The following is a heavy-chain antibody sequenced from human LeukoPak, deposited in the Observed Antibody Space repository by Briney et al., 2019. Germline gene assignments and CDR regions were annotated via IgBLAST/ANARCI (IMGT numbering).Heavy chain of an antibody. CDR3: ARVIGSYGDSAY. CDR1: GFTFSSFS. Sequence: GGSLRLSCAASGFTFSSFSMNWVCQAPGKGLEWLSYISSTSSAIYYADSLKGRFTISRDNAKNSLYLQMNSLRAEDTAVYYCARVIGSYGDSAYWGQGTLVTVSS. D-gene: IGHD1-26*01. V-gene: IGHV3-48*04. CDR2: ISSTSSAI. J-gene: IGHJ4*02.